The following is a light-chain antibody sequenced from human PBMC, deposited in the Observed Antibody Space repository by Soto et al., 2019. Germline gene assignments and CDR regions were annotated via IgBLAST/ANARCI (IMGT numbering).Light chain of an antibody. Sequence: QSALTQPRSVSGSPGQSVTISCTGTSSDVGGYNYVSWYQEHPGKAPKLMIYDVTKRPSGVPDRFSGSKSGNTASLTISGLQAEEEADYYCCSHAGSYTWVFGGGTKLTVL. V-gene: IGLV2-11*01. CDR3: CSHAGSYTWV. CDR2: DVT. CDR1: SSDVGGYNY. J-gene: IGLJ3*02.